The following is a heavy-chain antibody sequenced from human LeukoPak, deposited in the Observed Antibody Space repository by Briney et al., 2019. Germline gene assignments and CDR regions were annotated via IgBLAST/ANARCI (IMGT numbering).Heavy chain of an antibody. V-gene: IGHV4-4*07. CDR3: ARWMGDYGLDY. Sequence: SSETLSLTCTVSGGPISSYYWSWIRQPAGKGLEWIGRIYTSGSTNHNPSLKSRVTMSVDTSKNQFSLKLSSVTAADPAVYYCARWMGDYGLDYWGQGTLVTVSS. CDR1: GGPISSYY. D-gene: IGHD4-17*01. CDR2: IYTSGST. J-gene: IGHJ4*02.